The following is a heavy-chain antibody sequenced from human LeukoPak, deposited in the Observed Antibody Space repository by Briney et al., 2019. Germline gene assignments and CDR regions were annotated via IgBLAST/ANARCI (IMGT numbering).Heavy chain of an antibody. CDR2: ISWNSGSI. Sequence: GRSLRLSCAASGFTFDDYAMHWVRQAPGKGLEWVSGISWNSGSIGYADSVKGRFTISRDNAKNSLYLQMNSLRAEDTAVYYCAKGGSYDIFRGYMDVWGKGTTVTVSS. CDR3: AKGGSYDIFRGYMDV. CDR1: GFTFDDYA. J-gene: IGHJ6*03. D-gene: IGHD3-9*01. V-gene: IGHV3-9*01.